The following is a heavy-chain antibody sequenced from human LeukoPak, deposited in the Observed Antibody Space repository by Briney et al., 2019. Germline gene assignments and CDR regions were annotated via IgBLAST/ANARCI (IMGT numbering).Heavy chain of an antibody. CDR3: ARGPNYSNYEFDY. J-gene: IGHJ4*02. CDR1: GYTFTNYA. D-gene: IGHD4-11*01. Sequence: ASVTVSCKASGYTFTNYAIHWVRQAPGQRLEWMGWINTGNGNTKYSQKFRATVTITRDTSASTAYMELGSLRSEDTAVYYCARGPNYSNYEFDYWGQGTLVTVSS. V-gene: IGHV1-3*04. CDR2: INTGNGNT.